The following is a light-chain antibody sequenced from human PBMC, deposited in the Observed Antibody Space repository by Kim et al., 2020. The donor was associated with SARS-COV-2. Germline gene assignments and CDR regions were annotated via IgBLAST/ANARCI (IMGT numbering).Light chain of an antibody. Sequence: SSELTQDPAVSVALGQTVRITCQGDSLRIYYASWYQQKPGQAPVLVIYAKNNRPSGIPDRFSGSSSGNTASLTITGAQAEDEADYYCNSRDSSGNHVVFGGGTKVTVL. CDR1: SLRIYY. V-gene: IGLV3-19*01. CDR2: AKN. CDR3: NSRDSSGNHVV. J-gene: IGLJ2*01.